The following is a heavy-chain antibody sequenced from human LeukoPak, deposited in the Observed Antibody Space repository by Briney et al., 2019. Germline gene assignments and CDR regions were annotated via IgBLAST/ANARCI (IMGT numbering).Heavy chain of an antibody. J-gene: IGHJ4*02. D-gene: IGHD1-26*01. V-gene: IGHV4-30-4*01. CDR2: IYYSGST. Sequence: PSQTLSLTCTVSGGSISSGDYYWSWIRQPPGKGLEWIGYIYYSGSTYYNPSLKSRVTISVDTSKNQFSLKPSSVTAADTAVYYCARGRVQWELLTAPDYWGQGTLVTVSS. CDR1: GGSISSGDYY. CDR3: ARGRVQWELLTAPDY.